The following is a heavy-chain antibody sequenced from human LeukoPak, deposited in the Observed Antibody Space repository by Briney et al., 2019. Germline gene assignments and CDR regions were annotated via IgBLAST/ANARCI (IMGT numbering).Heavy chain of an antibody. CDR3: ARVKVAAASDY. CDR1: GYTFTSYD. CDR2: MNPNSGNT. J-gene: IGHJ4*02. D-gene: IGHD6-13*01. V-gene: IGHV1-8*03. Sequence: ASVKVSCKASGYTFTSYDINWVRQAPGQGLEWMGWMNPNSGNTGYAQKFQGRVTITRNTSISTAYMELSSLRSEDTAVYYCARVKVAAASDYWGQGSLVTVSS.